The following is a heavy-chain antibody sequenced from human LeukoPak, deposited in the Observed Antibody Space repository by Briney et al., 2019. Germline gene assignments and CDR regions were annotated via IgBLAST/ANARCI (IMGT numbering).Heavy chain of an antibody. J-gene: IGHJ4*02. V-gene: IGHV3-15*01. CDR1: GFTFSNAW. CDR3: SKAGADGY. D-gene: IGHD4/OR15-4a*01. CDR2: IKSKTDGGTT. Sequence: GGSLRLSCAAAGFTFSNAWMSWVRHAPGRGLEWVGRIKSKTDGGTTDYAAPVKGRFTISRDATKNTLDLQMNSRKTEGTAVYQWSKAGADGYWGQGTPVTVSS.